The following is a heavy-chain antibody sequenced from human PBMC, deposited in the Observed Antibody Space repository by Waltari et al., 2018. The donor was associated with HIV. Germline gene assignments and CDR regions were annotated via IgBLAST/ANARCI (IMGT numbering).Heavy chain of an antibody. CDR2: MNPNSGNT. V-gene: IGHV1-8*01. D-gene: IGHD3-16*01. CDR3: ARGRILGTPCDY. Sequence: QVQLVQSGAEVKKPGASVKVSCKASGYTFTSYDINWVRQATGQGLEWMGWMNPNSGNTGYEQKSQGRGTMTRNTSISTAYMELSSLRSEDTAVYYCARGRILGTPCDYWGQGTLVTVSS. J-gene: IGHJ4*02. CDR1: GYTFTSYD.